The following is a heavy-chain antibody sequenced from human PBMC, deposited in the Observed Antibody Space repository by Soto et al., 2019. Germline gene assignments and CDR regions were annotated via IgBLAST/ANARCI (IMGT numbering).Heavy chain of an antibody. V-gene: IGHV3-66*01. Sequence: EVQLVESGGGLVQPGGSLRLSCAAAGFTVSSNYMSWVRQAPGKGLEWFSVIYSGGSTYYADSVKSRFTISRDNSKNTLHLQMTSLRAEDTAVYYCARGGRTYYYDYYLDVWGKGPTVTVSS. CDR3: ARGGRTYYYDYYLDV. CDR2: IYSGGST. D-gene: IGHD6-6*01. CDR1: GFTVSSNY. J-gene: IGHJ6*03.